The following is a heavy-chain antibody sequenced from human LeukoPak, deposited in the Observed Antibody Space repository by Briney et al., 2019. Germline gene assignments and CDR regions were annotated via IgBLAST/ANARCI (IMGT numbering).Heavy chain of an antibody. CDR1: GFTVSSNY. V-gene: IGHV3-66*01. Sequence: GGSLRLSCAASGFTVSSNYMSWVRQAPGKGLEWVSVIYRGGSTYYADSVKGRFTISRDNSKNTLYLQMNSLRAEDTAVYYCDIEGSGSYNDYWGQGTLVTVSS. J-gene: IGHJ4*02. CDR2: IYRGGST. CDR3: DIEGSGSYNDY. D-gene: IGHD3-10*01.